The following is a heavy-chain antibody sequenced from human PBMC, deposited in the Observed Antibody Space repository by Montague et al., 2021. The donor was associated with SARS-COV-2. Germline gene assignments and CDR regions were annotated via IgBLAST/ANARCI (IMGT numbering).Heavy chain of an antibody. V-gene: IGHV3-23*01. J-gene: IGHJ4*02. CDR3: ASLGYCSGGRCYSGDY. CDR2: ISGSGGNT. Sequence: SLRLSCAASGFTFSSYAMSWVRQAPGKGLEWVSVISGSGGNTYYADSAKGRFTISRDNSKNTLYLQMNSLRAEDTAVYYCASLGYCSGGRCYSGDYWGQGTLVTVSS. CDR1: GFTFSSYA. D-gene: IGHD2-15*01.